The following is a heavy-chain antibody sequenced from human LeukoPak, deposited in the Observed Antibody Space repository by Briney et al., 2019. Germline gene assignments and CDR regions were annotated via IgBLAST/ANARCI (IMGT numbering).Heavy chain of an antibody. CDR2: INHSGSI. CDR1: GGSFSGYY. Sequence: RPSETLSLTCAVYGGSFSGYYWTWIRQPPGKGLEWIGEINHSGSINYNPSLKSRVTISVDTSKNQFSLKLSSVTAADTAVYYCASPYYYDSSASPGADYWGQGTLVTVSS. D-gene: IGHD3-22*01. V-gene: IGHV4-34*01. J-gene: IGHJ4*02. CDR3: ASPYYYDSSASPGADY.